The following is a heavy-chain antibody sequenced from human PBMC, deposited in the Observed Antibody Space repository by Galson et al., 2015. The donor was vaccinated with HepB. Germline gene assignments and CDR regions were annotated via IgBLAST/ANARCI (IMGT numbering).Heavy chain of an antibody. CDR3: ARMLTASGWSLTPNNPANDY. D-gene: IGHD1/OR15-1a*01. CDR1: GYTFTSYY. V-gene: IGHV1-46*03. Sequence: SVKVSCKASGYTFTSYYMHWVRQAPGQGLEWMGIINPSGGSTSYAQKFQGRVTMTRDTSTSTVYMELSSLRSEDTAVYYCARMLTASGWSLTPNNPANDYWGQGTLVTASS. J-gene: IGHJ4*02. CDR2: INPSGGST.